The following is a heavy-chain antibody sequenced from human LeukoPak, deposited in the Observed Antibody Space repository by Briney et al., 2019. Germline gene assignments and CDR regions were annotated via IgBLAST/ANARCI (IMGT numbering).Heavy chain of an antibody. CDR1: GFTFTSYA. D-gene: IGHD6-13*01. J-gene: IGHJ4*02. CDR2: ISDSGGNT. CDR3: AGSWYFDY. Sequence: GGSLRLSCAASGFTFTSYAMSWVRQAPGKGLEWVSTISDSGGNTYYADSVKGRFTISRDNYKNTAYLQMDSLRAEDTAVYYCAGSWYFDYWGQGTLVTVSS. V-gene: IGHV3-23*01.